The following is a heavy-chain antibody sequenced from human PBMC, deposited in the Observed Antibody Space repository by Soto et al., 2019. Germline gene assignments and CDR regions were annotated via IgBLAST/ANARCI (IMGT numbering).Heavy chain of an antibody. Sequence: SETLSLTCTVSGGSISSYYWSWIRQPPGKGLEWIGYIYYSGSTNYNPSLKSRVTISVDTSKNQFSLKLSSVTAADTAVYYCARDEGTGYSSGWPVYGMDVWGQGTTVTV. CDR3: ARDEGTGYSSGWPVYGMDV. V-gene: IGHV4-59*01. D-gene: IGHD6-19*01. CDR1: GGSISSYY. CDR2: IYYSGST. J-gene: IGHJ6*02.